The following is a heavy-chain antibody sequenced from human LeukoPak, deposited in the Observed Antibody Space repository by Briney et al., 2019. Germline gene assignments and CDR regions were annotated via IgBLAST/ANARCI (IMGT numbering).Heavy chain of an antibody. J-gene: IGHJ6*03. CDR2: IYSGGST. CDR3: ARVWGSGSYYSYYYMDV. V-gene: IGHV3-66*01. CDR1: GFTVSSNY. Sequence: GGSLRLSCAASGFTVSSNYMSWVRQAPGKGLEWVSVIYSGGSTYYADSVKGRFTISRDNSKNMLYLQMNSLRAEDTAVYYCARVWGSGSYYSYYYMDVWGKGTTVTISS. D-gene: IGHD1-26*01.